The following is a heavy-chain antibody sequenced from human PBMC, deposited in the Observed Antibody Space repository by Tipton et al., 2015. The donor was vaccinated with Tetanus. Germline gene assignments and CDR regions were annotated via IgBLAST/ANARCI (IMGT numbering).Heavy chain of an antibody. V-gene: IGHV3-53*01. CDR2: IYSGGRT. CDR3: ARDTVRQQVGGAQWYYLGMDV. J-gene: IGHJ6*02. Sequence: SLRLSCAASGFIVSSSYMSWVRQTPGKGLELASIIYSGGRTNFADSVKGRFTISRDSSKNTVYLEMNSLRAEDTAVYYCARDTVRQQVGGAQWYYLGMDVWGQGTTVTVSS. D-gene: IGHD6-13*01. CDR1: GFIVSSSY.